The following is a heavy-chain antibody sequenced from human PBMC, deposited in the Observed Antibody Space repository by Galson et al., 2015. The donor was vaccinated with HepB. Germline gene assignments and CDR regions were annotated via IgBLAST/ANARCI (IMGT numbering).Heavy chain of an antibody. V-gene: IGHV4-39*01. Sequence: ETLSLTCTVSGGSISSSSYYWGWIRQPPGKGLEWIGSIYYSGSTYYNPSLKSRVTISVDTSKNQFSLKLSSVTAADTAVYYCADEGLRLFFQHWGQGTLVTVSS. CDR1: GGSISSSSYY. CDR3: ADEGLRLFFQH. J-gene: IGHJ1*01. CDR2: IYYSGST. D-gene: IGHD4-17*01.